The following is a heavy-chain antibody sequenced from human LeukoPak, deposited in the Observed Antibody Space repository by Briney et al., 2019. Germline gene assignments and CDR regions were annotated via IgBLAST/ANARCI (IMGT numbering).Heavy chain of an antibody. CDR2: IRQDGDTK. Sequence: GGSLRLSCAASGFTFSIYAMSWVRQAPGKGLEWVANIRQDGDTKYYVDSVKGRFTISRDNAMNSLYLQMNSLRAEDTAIYYCARSLPYGTTWYGRSDYWGQGTLVTVSS. CDR1: GFTFSIYA. J-gene: IGHJ4*02. D-gene: IGHD6-13*01. V-gene: IGHV3-7*03. CDR3: ARSLPYGTTWYGRSDY.